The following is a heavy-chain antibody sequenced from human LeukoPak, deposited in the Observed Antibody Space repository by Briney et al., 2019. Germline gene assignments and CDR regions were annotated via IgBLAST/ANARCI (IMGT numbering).Heavy chain of an antibody. Sequence: ASVKVSCKASGYTFTDYYMHWVRQAPGQGLEWMGWINPNSGGTNYAQKFQGRVTMTRDTSISTAYMELSRLRSDDTAVYYCARVWHDYVWGSYRPTTEYYFDYWGQGTLVTVSS. CDR1: GYTFTDYY. V-gene: IGHV1-2*02. D-gene: IGHD3-16*02. J-gene: IGHJ4*02. CDR2: INPNSGGT. CDR3: ARVWHDYVWGSYRPTTEYYFDY.